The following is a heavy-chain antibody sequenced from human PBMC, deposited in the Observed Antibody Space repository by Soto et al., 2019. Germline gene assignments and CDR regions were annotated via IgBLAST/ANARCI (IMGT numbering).Heavy chain of an antibody. D-gene: IGHD3-10*01. V-gene: IGHV4-30-2*01. CDR1: GGSISSGAYS. Sequence: PSETLSLTCAVSGGSISSGAYSWSWIRQPPGKGLEWIGNIYYSGNTYYNPSLKSRVTISVDRSKNQFSLKLSSVTAADTAVYYCARAKVRGVNIWWFDPWGQGTLVTVSS. CDR3: ARAKVRGVNIWWFDP. J-gene: IGHJ5*02. CDR2: IYYSGNT.